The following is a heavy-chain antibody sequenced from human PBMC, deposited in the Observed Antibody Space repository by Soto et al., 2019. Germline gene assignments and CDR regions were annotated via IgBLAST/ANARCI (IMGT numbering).Heavy chain of an antibody. CDR1: GFTFDDYA. V-gene: IGHV3-9*01. D-gene: IGHD3-22*01. CDR2: ISWNSGSI. Sequence: SGGSLRLSCAASGFTFDDYAMHWVRQAPGKGLEWFSGISWNSGSIGYADSVKGPFTISRDNAKNSLYRQMNRLRAEDTALYYCAKAQGPLIVVVIFDYWGQGTLVTVSS. CDR3: AKAQGPLIVVVIFDY. J-gene: IGHJ4*02.